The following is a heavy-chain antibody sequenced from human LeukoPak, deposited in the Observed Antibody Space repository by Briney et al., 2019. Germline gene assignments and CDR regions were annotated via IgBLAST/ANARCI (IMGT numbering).Heavy chain of an antibody. D-gene: IGHD6-25*01. V-gene: IGHV3-15*01. CDR3: TTRRQDGC. CDR2: NKSKIDAGQI. Sequence: GGSLRLSCVGSGFTFSDAWISWLHQAPGGGLEWVGRNKSKIDAGQIDYAAHVKGRYTVSRDDSTDTLYLQLNSLKAEDTAVYYCTTRRQDGCWGEGTLVTVS. CDR1: GFTFSDAW. J-gene: IGHJ4*02.